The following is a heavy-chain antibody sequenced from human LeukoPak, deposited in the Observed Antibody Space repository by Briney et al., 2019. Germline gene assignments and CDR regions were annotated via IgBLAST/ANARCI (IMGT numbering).Heavy chain of an antibody. CDR3: ARHRDGDTYPLDS. J-gene: IGHJ4*02. CDR1: GGSFSGYF. D-gene: IGHD5-24*01. CDR2: IHYSGST. Sequence: PSETLSLTCAVYGGSFSGYFWSWLRQPPGKGLEWIAYIHYSGSTNYNPSLKSRLTISADTSKNQFSLRLSSVTAADTALYYCARHRDGDTYPLDSWGQGTLVTVSS. V-gene: IGHV4-59*01.